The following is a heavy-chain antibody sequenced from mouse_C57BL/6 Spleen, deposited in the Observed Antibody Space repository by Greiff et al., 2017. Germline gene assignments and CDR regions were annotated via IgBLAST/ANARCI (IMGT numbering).Heavy chain of an antibody. Sequence: DVQLVESGGGLVKPGGSLKLSCAASGFTFSDYGMHWVRQAPEKGLEWVAYISSGSSTIYYADTVKGRFTISRDNAKNTLFLQMTSLRSEDTARYYCARGLTGTLYWYFDVWGTGTTVTVSS. CDR1: GFTFSDYG. V-gene: IGHV5-17*01. D-gene: IGHD4-1*01. CDR3: ARGLTGTLYWYFDV. CDR2: ISSGSSTI. J-gene: IGHJ1*03.